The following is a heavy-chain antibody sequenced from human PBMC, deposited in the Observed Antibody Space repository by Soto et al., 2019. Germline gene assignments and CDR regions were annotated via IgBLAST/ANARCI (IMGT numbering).Heavy chain of an antibody. J-gene: IGHJ3*01. D-gene: IGHD3-3*01. V-gene: IGHV3-23*01. CDR1: GFTFDSYA. CDR2: ISGSADGT. Sequence: EVKLLESGGGLAQPGGSLRLSCVGSGFTFDSYAISWVRQAPGERLQWIAAISGSADGTDYAHSVRGRFTISRDNAKKTVHLQMDSLRVEDTAVYFCAKDTVGGCSVWSGYYSDGLDVWGQGTLVTVS. CDR3: AKDTVGGCSVWSGYYSDGLDV.